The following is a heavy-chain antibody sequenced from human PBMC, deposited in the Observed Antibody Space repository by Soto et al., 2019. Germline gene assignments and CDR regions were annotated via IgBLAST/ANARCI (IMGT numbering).Heavy chain of an antibody. CDR3: ARGTRYGFDI. V-gene: IGHV3-21*01. Sequence: GSLRLSCAASGFTFSSYSMNWVRQAPGKGLEWVSSISSSSSYIFYADSVKGRFTISRDNAKSSLYLQMNSLRAEDTAVYYCARGTRYGFDIWGHGTRVTVSS. CDR2: ISSSSSYI. CDR1: GFTFSSYS. D-gene: IGHD3-16*02. J-gene: IGHJ3*02.